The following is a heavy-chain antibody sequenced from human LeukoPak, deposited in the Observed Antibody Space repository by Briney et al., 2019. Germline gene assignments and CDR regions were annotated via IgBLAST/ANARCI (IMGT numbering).Heavy chain of an antibody. D-gene: IGHD3-22*01. J-gene: IGHJ1*01. Sequence: GGSLRLSSAASGFTFSSYWMSWVRQAPGKGLEWVANIKQDGSEKYYDDSVRGRFTISRDNAKNTPYLDMNSLRAEDTAVFYCATDQDHGYFRQWGQGTLVIVSS. V-gene: IGHV3-7*01. CDR3: ATDQDHGYFRQ. CDR2: IKQDGSEK. CDR1: GFTFSSYW.